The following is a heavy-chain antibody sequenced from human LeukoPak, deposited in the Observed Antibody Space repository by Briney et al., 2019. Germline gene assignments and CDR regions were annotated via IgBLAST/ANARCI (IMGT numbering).Heavy chain of an antibody. J-gene: IGHJ3*02. Sequence: GASVKVSCKASGYTFTGYYMHWVRQAPGQGLEWMGWINPNSGGTNYAQKFQGRVTMTRDTSISTAYVELSRLRSDDTAVYYCARRCSGGNCSGAFHIWGQGTMVTVSS. CDR3: ARRCSGGNCSGAFHI. D-gene: IGHD2-15*01. CDR2: INPNSGGT. CDR1: GYTFTGYY. V-gene: IGHV1-2*02.